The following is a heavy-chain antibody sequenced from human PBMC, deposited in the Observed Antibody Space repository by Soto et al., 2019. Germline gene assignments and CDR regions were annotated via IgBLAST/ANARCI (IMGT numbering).Heavy chain of an antibody. V-gene: IGHV1-69*04. Sequence: SVKVSCKASGGTFSSYTISWVRQAPGQGLEWMGRIIPILGIANYAQKFQGRVTITADKSTSTAYMELSSLRSEDTAVYYCARDDRGDCSGGSCYSNHYYYYGMDVWG. D-gene: IGHD2-15*01. CDR2: IIPILGIA. J-gene: IGHJ6*02. CDR1: GGTFSSYT. CDR3: ARDDRGDCSGGSCYSNHYYYYGMDV.